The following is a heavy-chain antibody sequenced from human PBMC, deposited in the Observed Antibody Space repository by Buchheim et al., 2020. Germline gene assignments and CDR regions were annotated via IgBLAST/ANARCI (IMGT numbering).Heavy chain of an antibody. Sequence: EVHLVYSGGGLVQPGESLRLSCAASGFTFSNFWMHWVRQAPGKGLVWVSRINTDGSSTHYADFVKGRFTISRDNAKNTLYLQMNSLRAEDTAVYYCAKGRITIFGVVIISAGMDVWGQGTT. V-gene: IGHV3-74*01. CDR3: AKGRITIFGVVIISAGMDV. CDR2: INTDGSST. J-gene: IGHJ6*02. CDR1: GFTFSNFW. D-gene: IGHD3-3*01.